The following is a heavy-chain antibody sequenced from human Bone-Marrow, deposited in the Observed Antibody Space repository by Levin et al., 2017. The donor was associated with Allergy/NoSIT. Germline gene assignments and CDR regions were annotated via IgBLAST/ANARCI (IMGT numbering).Heavy chain of an antibody. Sequence: GASVKVSCRTSGFTFTGYYVHWVRQAPRQGLQWLGRINPKTGDTTYSQDFQGRLSMTADTSNSTLSLEVSSLRSDDTAVYYCVRQGGGFAHYFYNTGDVWGQGTTVIVS. CDR2: INPKTGDT. J-gene: IGHJ6*02. CDR3: VRQGGGFAHYFYNTGDV. CDR1: GFTFTGYY. V-gene: IGHV1-2*06. D-gene: IGHD5-12*01.